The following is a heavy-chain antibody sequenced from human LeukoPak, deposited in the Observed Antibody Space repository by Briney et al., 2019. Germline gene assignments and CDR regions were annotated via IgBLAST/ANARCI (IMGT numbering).Heavy chain of an antibody. CDR2: ISYDGSNK. CDR3: ARDLMPTPDIADY. D-gene: IGHD2-2*01. CDR1: GFTFSSYA. Sequence: PGGSLRLSCAASGFTFSSYAMHWVRQAPGKGLEWVAVISYDGSNKYYADSVKGRFTISRDNSKNTLYLQMNSLRAEDTAVYYCARDLMPTPDIADYWGQGTLVTVSS. J-gene: IGHJ4*02. V-gene: IGHV3-30*04.